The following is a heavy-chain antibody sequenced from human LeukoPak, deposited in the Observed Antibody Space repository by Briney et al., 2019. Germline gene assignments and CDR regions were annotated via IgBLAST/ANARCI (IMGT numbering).Heavy chain of an antibody. CDR1: GGSISSYY. CDR3: ARVGSGLYYYYYMDV. Sequence: SETLSLTCTVSGGSISSYYWSWIRQPAGKGLEWIGRIYTSGSTNYNPSLKSRVTVSVDTSKNQFSLKLSSVTAADTAVYYCARVGSGLYYYYYMDVWGKGTTVTISS. D-gene: IGHD3-10*01. CDR2: IYTSGST. J-gene: IGHJ6*03. V-gene: IGHV4-4*07.